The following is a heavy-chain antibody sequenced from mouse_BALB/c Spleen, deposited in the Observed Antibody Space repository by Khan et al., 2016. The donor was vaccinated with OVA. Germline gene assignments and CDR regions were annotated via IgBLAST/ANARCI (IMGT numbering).Heavy chain of an antibody. Sequence: EVQLQESGPGLVKPSQSLSLTCTVTGYSITSEYARNLIRQFPGNKLEWMGYINYSGNTRFNPSLKSRTSITRDTSKNQFFLQLNSVTTEDTATYYCARKDYYDYDPFPYWGQGTLVTVSA. CDR3: ARKDYYDYDPFPY. CDR1: GYSITSEYA. V-gene: IGHV3-2*02. D-gene: IGHD2-4*01. CDR2: INYSGNT. J-gene: IGHJ3*01.